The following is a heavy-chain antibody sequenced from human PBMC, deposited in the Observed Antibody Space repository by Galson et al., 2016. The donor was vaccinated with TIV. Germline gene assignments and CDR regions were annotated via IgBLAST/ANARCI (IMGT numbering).Heavy chain of an antibody. CDR2: ILPISRTA. J-gene: IGHJ4*02. CDR1: GGIFNNYA. D-gene: IGHD2-21*02. Sequence: SVKVSCKASGGIFNNYACNWVRQAPGQGLEWMGGILPISRTANYAQQFQGRVTFTADDSTRTTYMELSSLKSDDTAVYYCARDVPWGGACYCFDFWGQGTPVTVSA. V-gene: IGHV1-69*13. CDR3: ARDVPWGGACYCFDF.